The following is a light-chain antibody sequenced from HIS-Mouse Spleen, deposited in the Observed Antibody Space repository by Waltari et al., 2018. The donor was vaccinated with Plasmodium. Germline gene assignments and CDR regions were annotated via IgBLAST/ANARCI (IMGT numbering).Light chain of an antibody. CDR2: AAS. J-gene: IGKJ1*01. CDR1: QGISSY. V-gene: IGKV1-9*01. CDR3: QQSYSTWT. Sequence: DIQLTQSPSFLSASVGDRFTITCRASQGISSYLAWYQQKPGKAPKLLIYAASTLQSGVPSRFRGSGSGTEFTLTISSLQPEDFATYYCQQSYSTWTFGQGTKVE.